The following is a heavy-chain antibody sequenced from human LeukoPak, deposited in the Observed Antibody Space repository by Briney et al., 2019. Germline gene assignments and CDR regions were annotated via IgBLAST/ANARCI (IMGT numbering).Heavy chain of an antibody. J-gene: IGHJ4*02. D-gene: IGHD6-19*01. CDR3: ARLPVAVLGDYFDY. Sequence: SETLSLTCAVYGGSFSGYYWSWIRQPPGKGLEWIGEINHSGSTNYNPSLKSRVTISVDTSKNQFSLKLSAVTAADTAVYYCARLPVAVLGDYFDYWGQGTLVTVSS. CDR1: GGSFSGYY. V-gene: IGHV4-34*01. CDR2: INHSGST.